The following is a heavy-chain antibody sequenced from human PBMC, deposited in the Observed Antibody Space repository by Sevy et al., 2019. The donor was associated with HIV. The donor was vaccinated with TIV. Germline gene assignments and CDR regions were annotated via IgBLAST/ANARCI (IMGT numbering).Heavy chain of an antibody. V-gene: IGHV3-30-3*01. CDR1: GFTFSNFA. J-gene: IGHJ6*02. CDR2: ISYDGSNK. D-gene: IGHD3-22*01. CDR3: ANGLRSDSSDYYYSDDYYHGMDV. Sequence: GGSLRLSCAASGFTFSNFAMHWVRQAPGKGLEWVAVISYDGSNKYYADSVKGGFTISRDNSKNTLYLQMNSLRPEETAVYYCANGLRSDSSDYYYSDDYYHGMDVWGQGTTVTVSS.